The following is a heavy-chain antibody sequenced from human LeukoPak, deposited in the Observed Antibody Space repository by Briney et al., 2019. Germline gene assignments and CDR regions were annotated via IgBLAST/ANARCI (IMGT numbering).Heavy chain of an antibody. CDR1: GFTFSSYG. D-gene: IGHD3-9*01. CDR3: ARGNILTGYEY. CDR2: ISFAGSHK. V-gene: IGHV3-30*03. J-gene: IGHJ4*02. Sequence: GRSLRLSCAASGFTFSSYGMHWVRQAPGKGLEWLAVISFAGSHKFYADSVKGRFTISRDNSKNTLFLEMNSLRAGDTALYYCARGNILTGYEYWGQGTLVTVSS.